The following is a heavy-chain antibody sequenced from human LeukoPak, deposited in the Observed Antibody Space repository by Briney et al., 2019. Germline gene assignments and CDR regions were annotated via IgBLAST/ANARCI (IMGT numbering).Heavy chain of an antibody. Sequence: GGSLRLSCAASGFTFSSYWMSWVRQAPGKGLEWVANIKQDGNEKYYVDSVKGRFTISRDNAKNSLYLQMNSLRAEDTAVYYCARDHTYYYDSSGFDYWGQGTLVTVSS. CDR1: GFTFSSYW. J-gene: IGHJ4*02. V-gene: IGHV3-7*01. D-gene: IGHD3-22*01. CDR3: ARDHTYYYDSSGFDY. CDR2: IKQDGNEK.